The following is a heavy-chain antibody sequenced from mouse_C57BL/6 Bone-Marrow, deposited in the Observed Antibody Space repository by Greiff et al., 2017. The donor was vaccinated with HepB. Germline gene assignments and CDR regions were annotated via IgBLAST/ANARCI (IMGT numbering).Heavy chain of an antibody. CDR1: GYTFTDYY. J-gene: IGHJ4*01. V-gene: IGHV1-26*01. CDR3: ASSIADAMDY. CDR2: INPNNGGT. Sequence: VQLQQSGPELVKPGASVKISCKASGYTFTDYYMNWVKQSHGKSLEWIGDINPNNGGTSYNQKFKGKATLTVDKSSSTAYMELRSLTSEDSAVYYCASSIADAMDYWGQGTSVTVSS.